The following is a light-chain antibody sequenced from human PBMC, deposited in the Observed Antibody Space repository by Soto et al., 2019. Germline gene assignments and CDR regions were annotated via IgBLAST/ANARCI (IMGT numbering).Light chain of an antibody. CDR3: LQDHNYPYT. CDR2: AAS. CDR1: EGIRND. Sequence: AIQMTQSPSSLSASVGDRVTITCRASEGIRNDLGWYQQKPGKAPKLLIYAASSLQSGVPSRFSGSGSGTDFTLTISNLQPEDFASYYCLQDHNYPYTFGQGTKLEIK. V-gene: IGKV1-6*01. J-gene: IGKJ2*01.